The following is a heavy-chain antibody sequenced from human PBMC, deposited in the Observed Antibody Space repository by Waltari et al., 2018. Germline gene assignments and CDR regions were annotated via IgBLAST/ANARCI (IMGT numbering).Heavy chain of an antibody. D-gene: IGHD3-22*01. CDR3: ARDLIYSSGYYPGREYFQH. Sequence: QVQLVQSGAEVKKPGSSVKVSCKASGGTFSSYAISWVRQAPGPGLEWMGGIIPIFGTANYAQKFQGRVTITADESTSTAYMELSSLRSEDTAVYYCARDLIYSSGYYPGREYFQHWGQGTLVTVSS. CDR2: IIPIFGTA. CDR1: GGTFSSYA. V-gene: IGHV1-69*01. J-gene: IGHJ1*01.